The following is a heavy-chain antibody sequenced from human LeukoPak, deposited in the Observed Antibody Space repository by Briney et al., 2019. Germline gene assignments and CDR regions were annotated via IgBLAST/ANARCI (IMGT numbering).Heavy chain of an antibody. Sequence: PGGSLRLSCAASGAAASGLTFSGYGMHWVRQAPGKGLEWVAFIQFDGSQKHFADSVKGRFTISRDNSASTLYLQMNSLRAEDTAVYYCVLGGYDSPYLGFDYWGQGTLVTVSS. J-gene: IGHJ4*02. CDR3: VLGGYDSPYLGFDY. D-gene: IGHD3-22*01. CDR2: IQFDGSQK. CDR1: GLTFSGYG. V-gene: IGHV3-30*02.